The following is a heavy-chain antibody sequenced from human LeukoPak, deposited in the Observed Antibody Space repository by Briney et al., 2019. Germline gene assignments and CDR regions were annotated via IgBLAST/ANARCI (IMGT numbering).Heavy chain of an antibody. CDR3: ARIWYSSGWYRDDY. J-gene: IGHJ4*02. CDR2: IYYSGST. Sequence: SQTLSLTCTVSGGSISSGGYYWNWIRQHPGKGLEWIGYIYYSGSTYYNPSLKSRVTISVDTSKNQFSLKLSSVTAADTAVYYCARIWYSSGWYRDDYWGQGTLVTVSS. CDR1: GGSISSGGYY. V-gene: IGHV4-31*03. D-gene: IGHD6-19*01.